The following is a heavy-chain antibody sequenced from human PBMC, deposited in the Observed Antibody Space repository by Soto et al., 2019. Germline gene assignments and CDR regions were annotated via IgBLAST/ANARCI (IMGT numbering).Heavy chain of an antibody. CDR3: ARVLYQGYFDY. CDR2: ISGSGGST. V-gene: IGHV3-23*01. J-gene: IGHJ4*02. Sequence: GGSLRLSCAASGFTFSSYAMSWVRQAPGKGLEWVSAISGSGGSTYYADSVKGRFTISRDNAKESLFLQMNSLRAEDTAVYYCARVLYQGYFDYWGQGSLVTVSS. D-gene: IGHD2-2*02. CDR1: GFTFSSYA.